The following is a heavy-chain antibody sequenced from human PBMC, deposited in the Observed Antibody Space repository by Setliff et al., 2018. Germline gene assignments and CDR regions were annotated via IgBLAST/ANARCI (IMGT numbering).Heavy chain of an antibody. Sequence: PSETLSLTCTVSGGSISTFYWSWIRQSPEKGLEWIAYIHYSGSTNQNPSLKSRVTISLDTPKNQFSLKLSSVTAADTAVYYCARARYCSGGRCYWTWLDSWAQGTLVTVSS. CDR2: IHYSGST. D-gene: IGHD2-15*01. J-gene: IGHJ5*01. V-gene: IGHV4-59*08. CDR1: GGSISTFY. CDR3: ARARYCSGGRCYWTWLDS.